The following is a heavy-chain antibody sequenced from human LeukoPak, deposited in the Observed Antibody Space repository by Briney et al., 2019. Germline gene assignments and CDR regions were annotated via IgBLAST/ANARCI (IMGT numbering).Heavy chain of an antibody. CDR2: IGTAGDT. D-gene: IGHD1-26*01. CDR1: GFTFSSYD. J-gene: IGHJ4*02. V-gene: IGHV3-13*01. CDR3: ARGGGSYDFGYDY. Sequence: PGGSLRLSCAASGFTFSSYDMHWVRQATGKGLEWVSAIGTAGDTYYPGSVKGRFTISRDNSKNTLYLQMNSLRAEDTAVYYCARGGGSYDFGYDYWGQGTLVTVSS.